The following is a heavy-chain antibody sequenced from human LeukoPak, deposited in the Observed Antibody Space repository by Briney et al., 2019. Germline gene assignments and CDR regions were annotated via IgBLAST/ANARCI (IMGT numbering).Heavy chain of an antibody. CDR3: ARGGPSNYYYGMDV. D-gene: IGHD3-10*01. CDR2: INHSGTT. Sequence: SETLSLTCVVYGGSLSGYFWSWIRQPPGKGLEWIGEINHSGTTNYNPSLKSRVTISVDTSKNQFSLKLSSVTAADTAVYYCARGGPSNYYYGMDVWGQGTTVTVSS. V-gene: IGHV4-34*01. CDR1: GGSLSGYF. J-gene: IGHJ6*02.